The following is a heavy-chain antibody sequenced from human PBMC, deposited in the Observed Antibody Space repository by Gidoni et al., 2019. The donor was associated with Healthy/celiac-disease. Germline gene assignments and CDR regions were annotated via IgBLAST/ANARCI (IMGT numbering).Heavy chain of an antibody. V-gene: IGHV1-46*01. CDR3: ARVENDGSASIDY. J-gene: IGHJ4*02. D-gene: IGHD1-1*01. Sequence: GSGYTFTSYYMHWVRQAPGQGLEWMGIINPSGGSTSYAQKFQGRVTMTRDTSTSTVYMELSSLRSEDTAVYYCARVENDGSASIDYWGQGTLVTVSS. CDR2: INPSGGST. CDR1: GYTFTSYY.